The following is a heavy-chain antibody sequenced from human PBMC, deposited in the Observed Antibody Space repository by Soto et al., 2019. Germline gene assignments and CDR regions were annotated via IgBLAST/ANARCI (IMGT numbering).Heavy chain of an antibody. V-gene: IGHV3-33*01. Sequence: VAVIWYDGSNKYYADSVKGRFTISRDNSKNTLYLQMNSLRAEDTAVYYCVAYYYDSSGYYFGEYYFDYWGQGTLVTVSS. D-gene: IGHD3-22*01. CDR3: VAYYYDSSGYYFGEYYFDY. J-gene: IGHJ4*02. CDR2: IWYDGSNK.